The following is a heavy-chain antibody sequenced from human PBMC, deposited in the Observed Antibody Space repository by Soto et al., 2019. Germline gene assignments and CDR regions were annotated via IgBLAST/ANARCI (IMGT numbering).Heavy chain of an antibody. CDR2: IWYDGSNK. Sequence: TGGSLRLSCAASGFTFSSYGMHWVRQAPGKGLEWVAVIWYDGSNKYYADSVKGRFTISRDNSKNTLYLQMNSLRAEDTAVYYCARDYEKYYDFWSGYFDYWGQGTLVTVS. D-gene: IGHD3-3*01. CDR1: GFTFSSYG. J-gene: IGHJ4*02. V-gene: IGHV3-33*01. CDR3: ARDYEKYYDFWSGYFDY.